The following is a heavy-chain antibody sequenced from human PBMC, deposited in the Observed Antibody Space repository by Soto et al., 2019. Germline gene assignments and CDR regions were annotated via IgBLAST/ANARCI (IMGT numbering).Heavy chain of an antibody. CDR1: GYTLTNFD. CDR3: ASGRGRRDS. V-gene: IGHV1-8*01. J-gene: IGHJ4*02. CDR2: MDPKSGNA. Sequence: QVQLVQSGAEVKMPGASVKVSCKASGYTLTNFDISWVRQATGQGLEWMGWMDPKSGNADYAQKFQGRLTLTRNTSISTTYMELTSLTSDDTAVYYCASGRGRRDSWGQGTLVTVSS.